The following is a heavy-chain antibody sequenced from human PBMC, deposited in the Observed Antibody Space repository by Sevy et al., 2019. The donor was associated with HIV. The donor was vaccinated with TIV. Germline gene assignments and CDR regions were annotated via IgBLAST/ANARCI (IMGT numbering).Heavy chain of an antibody. J-gene: IGHJ4*02. Sequence: ASLKVSCKASGYTFTGYYMHWVRQAPGQGLEWMGRINPNSGGTNYAQKFQGRVTMTRDTSISTAYMELSRLRSDDTAMYYCARSMITFGGGNFDYWGQGTLVTVSS. D-gene: IGHD3-16*01. V-gene: IGHV1-2*06. CDR2: INPNSGGT. CDR1: GYTFTGYY. CDR3: ARSMITFGGGNFDY.